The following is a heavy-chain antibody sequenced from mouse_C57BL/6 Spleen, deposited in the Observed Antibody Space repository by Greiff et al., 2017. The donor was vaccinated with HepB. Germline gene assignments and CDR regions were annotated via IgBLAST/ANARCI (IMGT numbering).Heavy chain of an antibody. V-gene: IGHV1-78*01. Sequence: VQLQQSDAELVIPGASVKISCKVSGYTFTDHTIHWMKQRPEQGLEWIGYIYPRDGSTKYNEKFKGKATLTADKSYSTAYMQLNSLTSEDSAVYFCASDYGGAYWYFDVWGTGTTVTVSS. CDR1: GYTFTDHT. CDR2: IYPRDGST. J-gene: IGHJ1*03. CDR3: ASDYGGAYWYFDV. D-gene: IGHD2-4*01.